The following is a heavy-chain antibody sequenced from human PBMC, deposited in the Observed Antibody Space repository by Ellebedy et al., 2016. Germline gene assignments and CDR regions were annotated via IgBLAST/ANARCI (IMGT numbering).Heavy chain of an antibody. D-gene: IGHD2-21*02. J-gene: IGHJ1*01. CDR3: ARRNCGGDSCSRSEYFQH. CDR1: GFTFSDYY. Sequence: GGSLRLSCAASGFTFSDYYMSWIRQAPGKGLEWVSYISSSGSTIYYADSVKGRFTISRDNAKNSLYLQMNSLRAEDTAVYYCARRNCGGDSCSRSEYFQHWGQGTLVTVSS. V-gene: IGHV3-11*01. CDR2: ISSSGSTI.